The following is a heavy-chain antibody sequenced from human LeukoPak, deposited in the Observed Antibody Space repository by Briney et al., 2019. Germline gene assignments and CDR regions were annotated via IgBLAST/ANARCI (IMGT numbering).Heavy chain of an antibody. V-gene: IGHV3-21*01. Sequence: GGSLRLSCAASGFTFSSYSMNWVRQAPGKGLEWVSSISSSSSYIYYADSVKGLFTISRDNAKNSLYLQTNSLRAEDTAVYYCATLVGATFDYWGQGTLVTVSS. D-gene: IGHD1-26*01. CDR2: ISSSSSYI. CDR1: GFTFSSYS. CDR3: ATLVGATFDY. J-gene: IGHJ4*02.